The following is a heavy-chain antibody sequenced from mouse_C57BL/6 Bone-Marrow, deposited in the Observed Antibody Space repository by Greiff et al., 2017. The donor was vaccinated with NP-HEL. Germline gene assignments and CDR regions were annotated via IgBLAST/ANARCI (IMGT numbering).Heavy chain of an antibody. CDR3: ARRSYAESRWFAY. CDR2: ISSGGSYT. CDR1: GFTFSSYG. J-gene: IGHJ3*01. V-gene: IGHV5-6*02. Sequence: EVKLVESGGDLVKPGGSLKLSCAASGFTFSSYGMSWVRQTPDKRLEWVATISSGGSYTYYPDSVKGRFTISRDNAKHTLYLQMSSLKSEDTAMYYCARRSYAESRWFAYWGQGTLVTVSA. D-gene: IGHD1-1*01.